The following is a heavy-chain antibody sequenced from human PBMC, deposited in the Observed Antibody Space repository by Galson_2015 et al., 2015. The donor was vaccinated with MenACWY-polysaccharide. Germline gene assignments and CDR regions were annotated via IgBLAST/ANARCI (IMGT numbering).Heavy chain of an antibody. Sequence: SLRLSCAASGFTFSSYGMHWVRQAPGKGLEWVAVIWYDGSNKYYADSVEGRFTISRDNSKNTLYLQMNSLRAEDTAVYYCARALEYDILTGSDYWGQGTLVTVSS. CDR2: IWYDGSNK. J-gene: IGHJ4*02. CDR1: GFTFSSYG. CDR3: ARALEYDILTGSDY. D-gene: IGHD3-9*01. V-gene: IGHV3-33*01.